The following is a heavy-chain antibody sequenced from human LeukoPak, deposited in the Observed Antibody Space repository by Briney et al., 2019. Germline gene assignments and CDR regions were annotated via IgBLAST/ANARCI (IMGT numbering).Heavy chain of an antibody. D-gene: IGHD2/OR15-2a*01. J-gene: IGHJ6*02. CDR2: IHEDGGRA. V-gene: IGHV3-43*02. CDR1: GLAFPHYA. Sequence: PGVSLRLSCATSGLAFPHYAMHWVRQIPRKGRECVAYIHEDGGRAFYGDSVKGRLPVYRDNVKNSLFLQMDSLTSDDTALYSCSTWGFYQVLDVWGQGATVIVS. CDR3: STWGFYQVLDV.